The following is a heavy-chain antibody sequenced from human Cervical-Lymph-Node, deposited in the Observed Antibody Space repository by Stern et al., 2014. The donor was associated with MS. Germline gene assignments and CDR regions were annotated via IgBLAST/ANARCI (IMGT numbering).Heavy chain of an antibody. CDR1: GYTFTGYS. CDR2: INTNTGNP. V-gene: IGHV7-4-1*02. D-gene: IGHD3-22*01. CDR3: ARSSAWTDLDF. Sequence: QLVESGSELKKPGASVKVSCKASGYTFTGYSMNWGRQAPGQGLAWMGWINTNTGNPTYARGFTGRFVLSLDTSVTTAYLRISSLKADDTALYYCARSSAWTDLDFWGQGTLVTVSS. J-gene: IGHJ4*02.